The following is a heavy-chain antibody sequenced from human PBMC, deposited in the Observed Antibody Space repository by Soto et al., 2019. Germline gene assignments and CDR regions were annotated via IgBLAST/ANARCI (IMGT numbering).Heavy chain of an antibody. J-gene: IGHJ6*03. CDR2: INPSGGST. CDR1: GYTFTSYG. Sequence: ASVKVSCKASGYTFTSYGISWVRQAPGQGLEWMGIINPSGGSTSYAQKFQGRVTVTRDTSTSTVYMELSSLRSEDTAVYYCARASPQFSSSWDYYYYMDVWGKGTTVTVSS. V-gene: IGHV1-46*03. D-gene: IGHD6-13*01. CDR3: ARASPQFSSSWDYYYYMDV.